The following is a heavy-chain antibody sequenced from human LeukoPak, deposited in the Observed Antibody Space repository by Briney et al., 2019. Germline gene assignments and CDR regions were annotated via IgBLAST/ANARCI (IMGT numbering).Heavy chain of an antibody. V-gene: IGHV3-48*04. CDR2: ISSSSSTI. Sequence: GGSLRLSCAASGFTFSSYSMNWVRQAPGKGLEWVSYISSSSSTIYYADSVKGRFTISRDNAKNSLYLQMNSLRAEDTALYYCAKDKSGDSSGYYTPAFDIWGQGTMVTVSS. D-gene: IGHD3-22*01. CDR3: AKDKSGDSSGYYTPAFDI. CDR1: GFTFSSYS. J-gene: IGHJ3*02.